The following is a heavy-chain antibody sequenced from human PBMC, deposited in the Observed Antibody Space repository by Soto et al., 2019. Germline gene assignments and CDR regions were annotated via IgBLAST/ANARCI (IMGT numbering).Heavy chain of an antibody. J-gene: IGHJ3*01. V-gene: IGHV1-3*01. CDR3: ARRLPAFDV. Sequence: ASVKVSCKSSGYTFTNYALHWVRQAPGHGLEWMGWVNPSNGLTRYSENFQGRLSLTRDTSANTSYMELSSLRRDDTAVYYCARRLPAFDVWGQGTMVTISS. CDR2: VNPSNGLT. CDR1: GYTFTNYA.